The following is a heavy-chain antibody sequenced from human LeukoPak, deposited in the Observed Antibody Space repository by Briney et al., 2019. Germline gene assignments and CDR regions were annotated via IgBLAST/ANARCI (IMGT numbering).Heavy chain of an antibody. CDR1: GCTFTSYD. CDR3: ARAGNAYSGSYTGDDAFDI. CDR2: MNPNSGNT. D-gene: IGHD1-26*01. V-gene: IGHV1-8*01. Sequence: KPGASVKVSCKASGCTFTSYDINWVRQATGQGLEWMGWMNPNSGNTGYAQKFQGRVTMTRNTSISTAYMELSSLRSEDTAVYYCARAGNAYSGSYTGDDAFDIWGQGTMVTVSS. J-gene: IGHJ3*02.